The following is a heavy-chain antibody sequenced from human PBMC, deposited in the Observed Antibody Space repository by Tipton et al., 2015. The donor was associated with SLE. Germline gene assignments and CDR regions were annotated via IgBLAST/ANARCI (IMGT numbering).Heavy chain of an antibody. CDR3: ARDPGFSRNGSNAFDI. J-gene: IGHJ3*02. D-gene: IGHD3-9*01. CDR1: GDSISSPDYY. V-gene: IGHV4-31*03. Sequence: TLSLTCTVSGDSISSPDYYWSWIRQLPGKGLEWIGYIYYSGNTYYNPSLKSRITISLLTSRKHFSLRLTSLTAADTAVYYCARDPGFSRNGSNAFDIWGQGTLVTVSS. CDR2: IYYSGNT.